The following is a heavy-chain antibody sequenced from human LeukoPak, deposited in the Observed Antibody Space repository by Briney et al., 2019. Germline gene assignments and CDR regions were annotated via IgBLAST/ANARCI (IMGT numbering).Heavy chain of an antibody. Sequence: SQTPSLTCTVSGGSISSGTYYWSWIRQPAGKGLEWIGRIYTSGSTNYNPSLKSRVTISVDTSKNQFSLKLSSVTAADTAVYYCARDRVGVSSSWYYFDYWGQGTLVTVSS. CDR1: GGSISSGTYY. V-gene: IGHV4-61*02. CDR3: ARDRVGVSSSWYYFDY. CDR2: IYTSGST. J-gene: IGHJ4*02. D-gene: IGHD6-13*01.